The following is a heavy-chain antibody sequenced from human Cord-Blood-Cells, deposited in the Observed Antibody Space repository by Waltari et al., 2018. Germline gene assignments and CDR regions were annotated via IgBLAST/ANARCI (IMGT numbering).Heavy chain of an antibody. J-gene: IGHJ4*02. Sequence: EVQLLESGGGLVQPGGSLRLSCAASGFTFSSYAMSWVRRAPGMGLELVSAISGSGGSTYYADYVKGRFTIYRDNSKNTLYLQMNSLRAEDTAVYYCAKSGERSMIQWLVHRGPQGMALDYWGQGTLVTVSS. D-gene: IGHD6-19*01. CDR2: ISGSGGST. V-gene: IGHV3-23*01. CDR3: AKSGERSMIQWLVHRGPQGMALDY. CDR1: GFTFSSYA.